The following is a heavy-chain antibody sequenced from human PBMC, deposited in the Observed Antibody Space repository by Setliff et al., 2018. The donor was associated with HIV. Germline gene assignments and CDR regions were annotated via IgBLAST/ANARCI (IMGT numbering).Heavy chain of an antibody. J-gene: IGHJ3*02. CDR2: INHSGTT. D-gene: IGHD6-6*01. Sequence: SETLSLTCAVYGGSFSGYYWSWIRQPPGKGLEWIGEINHSGTTNYNPSLKSRATISVDTSKNQFSLNLYSVTASDTAVYFCARGYEGSSPGGAFDIWGQGTMVTVSS. V-gene: IGHV4-34*01. CDR3: ARGYEGSSPGGAFDI. CDR1: GGSFSGYY.